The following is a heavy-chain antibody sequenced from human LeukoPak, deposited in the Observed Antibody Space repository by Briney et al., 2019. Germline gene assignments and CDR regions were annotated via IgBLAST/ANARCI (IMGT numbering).Heavy chain of an antibody. CDR3: ACAAAGIGDGMDV. V-gene: IGHV1-69*13. CDR1: GGTFSSYA. Sequence: ASVKVSCKASGGTFSSYAISWVRQAPGQGLEWMGGIIPIFGTANYAQKFQGRVTITADESTSTAYMELSSLRSEDTAVYYCACAAAGIGDGMDVWGQGTRSPSP. J-gene: IGHJ6*02. CDR2: IIPIFGTA. D-gene: IGHD6-13*01.